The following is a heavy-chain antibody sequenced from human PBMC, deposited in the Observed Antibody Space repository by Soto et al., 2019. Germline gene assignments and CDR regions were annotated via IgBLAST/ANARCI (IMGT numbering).Heavy chain of an antibody. V-gene: IGHV3-9*01. CDR3: AKSRGSGSYSFYFDY. J-gene: IGHJ4*02. D-gene: IGHD3-10*01. CDR1: GFTFDDYA. Sequence: EVQLVESGGGLVQPGRSLRLSCAASGFTFDDYAMHWVRQAPGKGLEWVSGISWNSGSIGYADSVKGRFTISRDNAENSLYLQMNSLRAEDTALYYCAKSRGSGSYSFYFDYWGQGTLVTVSS. CDR2: ISWNSGSI.